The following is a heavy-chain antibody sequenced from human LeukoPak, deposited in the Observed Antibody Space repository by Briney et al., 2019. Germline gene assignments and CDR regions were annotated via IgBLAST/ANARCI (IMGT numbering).Heavy chain of an antibody. D-gene: IGHD6-13*01. CDR3: AKDSRYSSSWYVGN. CDR2: ISGDGGNT. V-gene: IGHV3-23*01. CDR1: GFTFSINS. Sequence: GGSLRLSCGASGFTFSINSMHWVRQAPGKGLEWVSGISGDGGNTYYADSVKGRFTISRDNSKNALHLQMNSLKSEDTAVYYCAKDSRYSSSWYVGNWGRRTLVTVSS. J-gene: IGHJ4*02.